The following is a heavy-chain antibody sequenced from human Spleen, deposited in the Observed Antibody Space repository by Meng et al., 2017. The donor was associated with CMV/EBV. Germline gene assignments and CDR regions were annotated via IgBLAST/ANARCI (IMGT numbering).Heavy chain of an antibody. D-gene: IGHD6-19*01. Sequence: SGFTFNGHYIPWVRQAPGQGLEWMGCIHPNSDATKSAQNFQGRVSMTTATSTRTAYMELTKLRSDDTAFYYCARMIAVAGTAPFDYWGQGSLVTVSS. V-gene: IGHV1-2*02. J-gene: IGHJ4*02. CDR2: IHPNSDAT. CDR3: ARMIAVAGTAPFDY. CDR1: GFTFNGHY.